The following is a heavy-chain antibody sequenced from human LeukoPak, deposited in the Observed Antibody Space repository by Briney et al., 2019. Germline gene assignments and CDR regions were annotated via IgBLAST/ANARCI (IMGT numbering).Heavy chain of an antibody. CDR1: GSTFSKYI. D-gene: IGHD3-16*01. J-gene: IGHJ4*02. Sequence: GGSLRLSCAVSGSTFSKYIMSWVRQAPGKGLEWVSGISDNGAYTAYAGSVEGRFTISRDNSKNTLYMQMNSLRAEDTAIYYCAKWGADKVEWRHYVDCWGQGTLVIVSS. V-gene: IGHV3-23*01. CDR3: AKWGADKVEWRHYVDC. CDR2: ISDNGAYT.